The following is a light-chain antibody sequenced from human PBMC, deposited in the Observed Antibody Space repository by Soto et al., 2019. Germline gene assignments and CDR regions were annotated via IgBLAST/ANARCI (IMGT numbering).Light chain of an antibody. CDR1: SSDVGGYNY. CDR3: CSYAGRQRI. J-gene: IGLJ2*01. Sequence: QSALTQPASVSGSPGQSITISCTGTSSDVGGYNYVSWYQQHPGKAPKLMISEVSNRPSGVSNRFSGSKSGNTASLTISGLQPEDEADYYCCSYAGRQRIFGGGTKLTVL. CDR2: EVS. V-gene: IGLV2-14*01.